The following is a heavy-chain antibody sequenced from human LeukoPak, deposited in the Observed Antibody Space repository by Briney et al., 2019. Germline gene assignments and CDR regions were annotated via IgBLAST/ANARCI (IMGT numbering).Heavy chain of an antibody. Sequence: ASVKVSCKASGGSFNNYAVTWVRQAPGQGLEWMGGFIPILDTTNYAPNFQGRVTIITDESSTTAYMELSSLKWEDTALYYCARSNDYDYHFNYWGQGTLVTVSS. CDR1: GGSFNNYA. CDR3: ARSNDYDYHFNY. J-gene: IGHJ4*02. D-gene: IGHD5-12*01. CDR2: FIPILDTT. V-gene: IGHV1-69*05.